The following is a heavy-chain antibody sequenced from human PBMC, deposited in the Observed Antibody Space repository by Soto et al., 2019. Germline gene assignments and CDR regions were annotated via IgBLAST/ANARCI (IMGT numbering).Heavy chain of an antibody. V-gene: IGHV1-3*04. D-gene: IGHD6-19*01. Sequence: ASVKVSCKASGYNFPKYGIHWVRQAPGQRLEWMGWINIGTGNTEYSQNFQGRVTITSDTSASTIYMELSSLRPEDTAVYYCARLLIAVAGSGYDYWGQGPVVTVSS. CDR3: ARLLIAVAGSGYDY. J-gene: IGHJ4*02. CDR2: INIGTGNT. CDR1: GYNFPKYG.